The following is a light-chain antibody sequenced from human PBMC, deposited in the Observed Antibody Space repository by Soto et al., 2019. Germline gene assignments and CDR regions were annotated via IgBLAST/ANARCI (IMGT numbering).Light chain of an antibody. CDR2: GAS. V-gene: IGKV3-20*01. CDR1: QSVSSSY. Sequence: EIVLTQSPGPLSLSPGERATLSCRASQSVSSSYLAWYQQKPGQAPRLLIYGASSRATGIPDRFSGSGSGTDFTLTISRLEPEDCAVYYCQQYGSSLTWTFGQGTKVEIK. J-gene: IGKJ1*01. CDR3: QQYGSSLTWT.